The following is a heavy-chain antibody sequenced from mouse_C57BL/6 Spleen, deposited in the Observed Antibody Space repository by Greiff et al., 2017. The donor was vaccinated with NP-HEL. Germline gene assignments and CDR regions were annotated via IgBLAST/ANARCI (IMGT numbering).Heavy chain of an antibody. CDR3: ARDPHYYGSSYDYWYFDV. CDR2: ISYSGST. D-gene: IGHD1-1*01. V-gene: IGHV3-1*01. Sequence: EVKLMESGPGMVKPSQSLSLTCTVTGYSITSGYDWHWIRHFPGNKLEWMGYISYSGSTNYNPSLKSRISITHDTSKNHVFLKLNSVTTEDTATYYCARDPHYYGSSYDYWYFDVWGTGTTVTVSS. J-gene: IGHJ1*03. CDR1: GYSITSGYD.